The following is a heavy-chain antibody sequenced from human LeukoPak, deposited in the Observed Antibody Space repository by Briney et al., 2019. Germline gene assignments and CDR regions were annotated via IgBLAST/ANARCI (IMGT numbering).Heavy chain of an antibody. J-gene: IGHJ4*02. CDR1: GGSISSHY. CDR3: ARDSEDYFDY. CDR2: IYYSGST. V-gene: IGHV4-59*11. Sequence: PSETLSLTCTVSGGSISSHYWSWIRQPPGKGLEWIGYIYYSGSTNYNPSLKSRVTISVDTSKNQFSLKLSSVTAADTVVYYCARDSEDYFDYWGQGTLVTVSS.